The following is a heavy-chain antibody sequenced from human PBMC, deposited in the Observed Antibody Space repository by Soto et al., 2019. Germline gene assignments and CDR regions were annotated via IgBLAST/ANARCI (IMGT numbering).Heavy chain of an antibody. CDR3: ARKIYQRFDP. V-gene: IGHV3-23*01. CDR2: ISTAGDNT. D-gene: IGHD6-25*01. J-gene: IGHJ5*02. Sequence: GGSLRLSCAASGFSFSIYAMTWVRQAPGKGLDWVSAISTAGDNTYYADSVRGRFTISRDNSKNTLYLQMISLRAEDTAVYYCARKIYQRFDPWGQGTLVTVS. CDR1: GFSFSIYA.